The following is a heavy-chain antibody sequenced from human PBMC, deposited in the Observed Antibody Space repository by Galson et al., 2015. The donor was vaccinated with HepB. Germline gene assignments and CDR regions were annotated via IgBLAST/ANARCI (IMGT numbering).Heavy chain of an antibody. Sequence: SVKVSCKASGYTFTSYDINWVRQATGQGLEWMGWMNPNSGNTGYAQKFQGRVTMTRNTSISTAYMELSSLRSEDTAVYYCASEGSCSSTSCPVGGFDPWGQGTLVTVSS. CDR1: GYTFTSYD. J-gene: IGHJ5*02. D-gene: IGHD2-2*01. CDR3: ASEGSCSSTSCPVGGFDP. CDR2: MNPNSGNT. V-gene: IGHV1-8*01.